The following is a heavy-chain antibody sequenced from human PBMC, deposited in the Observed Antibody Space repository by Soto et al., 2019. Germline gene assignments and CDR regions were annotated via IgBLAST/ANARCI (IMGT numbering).Heavy chain of an antibody. CDR2: ISSSSSTI. Sequence: HPGGSLRLSCAASGFTFSSYSMNWVRQAPGKGLEWVSYISSSSSTIYYADSVKGRSTISRDNAKNSLYLQMNSLRDEDTAVYYCARERVPAAKRGYYYGMDVWGQGTTVTVSS. J-gene: IGHJ6*02. D-gene: IGHD2-2*01. CDR1: GFTFSSYS. V-gene: IGHV3-48*02. CDR3: ARERVPAAKRGYYYGMDV.